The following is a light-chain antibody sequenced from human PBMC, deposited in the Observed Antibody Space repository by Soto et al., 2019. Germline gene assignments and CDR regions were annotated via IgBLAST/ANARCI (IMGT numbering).Light chain of an antibody. J-gene: IGKJ4*01. CDR1: QSLNSW. CDR2: KAS. Sequence: DIQMTQSPSTLSASVGDRVTITCRASQSLNSWLAWYQQKPGKAPKLLIYKASTLERGVPSRFSGSESGTEFTLTISSLQPDDFAVYYCQQYNSWPLTFGGGTKVEIK. CDR3: QQYNSWPLT. V-gene: IGKV1-5*03.